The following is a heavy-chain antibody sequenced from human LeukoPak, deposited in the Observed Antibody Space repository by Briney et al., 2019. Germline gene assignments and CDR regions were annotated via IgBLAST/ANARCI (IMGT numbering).Heavy chain of an antibody. D-gene: IGHD3-22*01. CDR2: IYYSGST. V-gene: IGHV4-59*08. CDR3: ARHGVYYYDSSGSDYFDY. J-gene: IGHJ4*02. CDR1: GFTFSSYT. Sequence: GSLRLSCAASGFTFSSYTMSWIRQPPGKGLEWIGYIYYSGSTNYNPSLKSRVTISVDTSKNQFSLKLSSVTAADTAVYYCARHGVYYYDSSGSDYFDYWGRGTLVTVSS.